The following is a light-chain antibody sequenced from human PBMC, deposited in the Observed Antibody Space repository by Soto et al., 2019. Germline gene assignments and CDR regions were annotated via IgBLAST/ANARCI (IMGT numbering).Light chain of an antibody. Sequence: ESVLTQSPGTLSLSPGERAALSCRASQSVTGRLAWYQQKRGQAPRLLIYGASTRATGIPARFSGSGSGTEFTLTISSLLSEDFAVYYCQQYDHWPLTFGGGTKVDIK. CDR3: QQYDHWPLT. CDR2: GAS. V-gene: IGKV3-15*01. J-gene: IGKJ4*01. CDR1: QSVTGR.